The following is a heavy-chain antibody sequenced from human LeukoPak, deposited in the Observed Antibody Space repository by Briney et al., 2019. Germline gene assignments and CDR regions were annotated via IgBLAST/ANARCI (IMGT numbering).Heavy chain of an antibody. CDR1: GYTFTSYG. J-gene: IGHJ6*02. CDR3: AREDYGSGSYYNSNPDYYYYGMDV. Sequence: APVKVSCKASGYTFTSYGISWVRRAPGQGLEWMGWISAYNGNTNYAQKLQGRVTMTTDTSTSTAYMELRSLRSDDTAVYYCAREDYGSGSYYNSNPDYYYYGMDVWGQGTTVTVSS. CDR2: ISAYNGNT. D-gene: IGHD3-10*01. V-gene: IGHV1-18*01.